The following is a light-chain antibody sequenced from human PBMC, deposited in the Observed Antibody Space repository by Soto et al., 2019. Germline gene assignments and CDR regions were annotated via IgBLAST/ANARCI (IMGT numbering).Light chain of an antibody. Sequence: DSKRAESEKSVSVAGGDRVKKTCLASQDISSWLAWYQQKPGKAPKIMIYAASSLQGGVPSRFSGSGSGTEFTLTIRSLQPEDFATYYCQPPSTFPPTFGQGTRLEI. J-gene: IGKJ5*01. CDR2: AAS. CDR3: QPPSTFPPT. V-gene: IGKV1-12*01. CDR1: QDISSW.